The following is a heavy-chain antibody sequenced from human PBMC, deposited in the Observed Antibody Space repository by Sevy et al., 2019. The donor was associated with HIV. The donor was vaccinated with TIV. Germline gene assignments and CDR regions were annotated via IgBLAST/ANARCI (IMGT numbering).Heavy chain of an antibody. V-gene: IGHV3-48*02. Sequence: GGSLRLSCAASGFTFSSYSMNWVRQAPGKGLEWVSYISSSSSTIYYADSVKGRFTISRDNAKSSLYLQMNSLRDEDTAVYYCARGKAYYYDSSGNYGMDVWGQGTTVTVSS. J-gene: IGHJ6*02. CDR2: ISSSSSTI. D-gene: IGHD3-22*01. CDR3: ARGKAYYYDSSGNYGMDV. CDR1: GFTFSSYS.